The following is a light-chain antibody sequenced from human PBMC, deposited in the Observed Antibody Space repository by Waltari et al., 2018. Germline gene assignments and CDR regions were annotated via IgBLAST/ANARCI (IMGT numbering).Light chain of an antibody. J-gene: IGLJ3*02. V-gene: IGLV1-44*01. CDR3: AAWDDSLNAVV. Sequence: QSVVTQPPSASGTPGQWVTISCSGSSSNIGSNTVNWYQQPPGTAPKLLVYSANERPSGVPDRFSGSKSGTSASLAISGLQSEDEAGYYCAAWDDSLNAVVFGGGTKLTVL. CDR1: SSNIGSNT. CDR2: SAN.